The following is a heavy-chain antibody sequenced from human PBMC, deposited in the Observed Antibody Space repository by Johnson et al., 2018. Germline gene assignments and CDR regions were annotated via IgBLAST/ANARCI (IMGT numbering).Heavy chain of an antibody. Sequence: QVQLVESGGGLVKPGGSLRLSCGVSGFTFSDYYMSWIRQAPGKGLEWVSYISSNSGSTIDYADSVKGRFTISRDNAKNSLYLQMNSLRAEYTAVYYCARDGAGEAEYFQHWGQGTLVTVSS. J-gene: IGHJ1*01. CDR2: ISSNSGSTI. CDR3: ARDGAGEAEYFQH. CDR1: GFTFSDYY. V-gene: IGHV3-11*04. D-gene: IGHD3-16*01.